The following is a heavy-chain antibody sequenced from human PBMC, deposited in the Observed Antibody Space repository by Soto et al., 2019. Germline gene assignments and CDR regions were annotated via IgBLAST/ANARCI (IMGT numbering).Heavy chain of an antibody. Sequence: PSETLSLTCAVYGGSFSGYYWSWIRQPPGKGLEWIGEINHSGSTNYNPSLKSRVTISVDTSKNQFSLKLSSVTAADTAVYYCARVVVLLWFGELFNWFDPWGQGTLVTVYS. D-gene: IGHD3-10*01. V-gene: IGHV4-34*01. CDR1: GGSFSGYY. CDR3: ARVVVLLWFGELFNWFDP. CDR2: INHSGST. J-gene: IGHJ5*02.